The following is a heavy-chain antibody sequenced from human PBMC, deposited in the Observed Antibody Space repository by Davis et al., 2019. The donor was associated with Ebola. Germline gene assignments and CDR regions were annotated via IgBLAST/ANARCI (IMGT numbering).Heavy chain of an antibody. CDR1: AGSVSSRSSY. CDR2: ISYSGRT. D-gene: IGHD6-19*01. J-gene: IGHJ4*02. CDR3: ARILTDTGGRYHFDS. Sequence: PSETLSLTCTVSAGSVSSRSSYWSWNRQPPGRGLEWIGYISYSGRTDYNPSLRSRVTISVDTSKNQFSLKLTSVIAADTAVYYCARILTDTGGRYHFDSWGQGTLVTVSS. V-gene: IGHV4-61*01.